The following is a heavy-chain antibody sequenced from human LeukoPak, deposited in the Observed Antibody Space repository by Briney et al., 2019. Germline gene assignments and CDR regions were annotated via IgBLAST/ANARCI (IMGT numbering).Heavy chain of an antibody. D-gene: IGHD3-10*01. V-gene: IGHV4-39*07. CDR1: GGSISSSTYY. CDR2: IYFSGST. J-gene: IGHJ4*02. Sequence: PSETLSLTCTVSGGSISSSTYYWGWIRQPPGKGLEWIGTIYFSGSTYYNPSLKSRVTISVDTSKNQFSLKLSSVTAADTAVYYCARDGRYYGSGSYFDYWGQGTLVTVSS. CDR3: ARDGRYYGSGSYFDY.